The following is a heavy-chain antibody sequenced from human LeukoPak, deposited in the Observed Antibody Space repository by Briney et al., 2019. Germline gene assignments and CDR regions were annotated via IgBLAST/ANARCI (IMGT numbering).Heavy chain of an antibody. D-gene: IGHD6-6*01. CDR1: GFTFSSYG. CDR3: ARGSIAAVGRPDY. V-gene: IGHV3-30*02. Sequence: GGSLRLSCAASGFTFSSYGMHWVRQAPGKGLEWVAFIRYDGSNKYYADSVKGRFTISRDNSKNTLYLQMNSLRAEDTAVYYCARGSIAAVGRPDYWGQGTLVTVSS. CDR2: IRYDGSNK. J-gene: IGHJ4*02.